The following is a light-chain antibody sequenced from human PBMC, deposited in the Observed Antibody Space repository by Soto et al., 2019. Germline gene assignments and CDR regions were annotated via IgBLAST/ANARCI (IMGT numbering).Light chain of an antibody. J-gene: IGKJ5*01. Sequence: DIQMTQSPSSLSASVGDRVTITCRASQTISNSLNWYQQRPGKAPNLLIYASSSLQSGAPPRFSGSGSGTDFTLTINSLQSEDFATYYCQQTYSTPITFGQGTRLEIK. V-gene: IGKV1-39*01. CDR3: QQTYSTPIT. CDR1: QTISNS. CDR2: ASS.